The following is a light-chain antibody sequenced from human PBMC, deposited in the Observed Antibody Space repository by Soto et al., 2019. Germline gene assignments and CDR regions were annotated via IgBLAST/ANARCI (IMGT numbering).Light chain of an antibody. J-gene: IGKJ1*01. CDR1: QGFGSG. V-gene: IGKV1-5*01. CDR2: DTS. Sequence: DIQMTQSPSTLFASVGDRVTTTCRASQGFGSGLAWYQQKPGKAPQLLIFDTSSLESGVPSRFSGSGSGTEFTLTINSLQPDDFATYYCHHYNSYSESFGQGTKVAI. CDR3: HHYNSYSES.